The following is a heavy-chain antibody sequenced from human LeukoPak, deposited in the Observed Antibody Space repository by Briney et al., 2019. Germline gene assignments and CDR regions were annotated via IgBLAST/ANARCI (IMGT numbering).Heavy chain of an antibody. V-gene: IGHV3-53*01. Sequence: GGSLRLSCAASGFTVSSNYMSWVRQAPGKWLEWVSVIYSGGSTYYADSVKGRFTISRDNSKNTLYLQMNSLRAEDTAVYYCAKARYDILTGYFGWFDPWGQGTLVTVSS. J-gene: IGHJ5*02. D-gene: IGHD3-9*01. CDR2: IYSGGST. CDR3: AKARYDILTGYFGWFDP. CDR1: GFTVSSNY.